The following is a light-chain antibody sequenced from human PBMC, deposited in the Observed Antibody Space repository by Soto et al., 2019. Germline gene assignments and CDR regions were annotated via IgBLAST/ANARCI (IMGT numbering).Light chain of an antibody. Sequence: DIPMTQSPSTLSASVGDRVTITCRASQSISGWLAWYQQKPGKAPNLLIYKASSLQSAVPSRFSGSGSGTEFTLTISSLQPDDFATYYCQQYNSYPYTFGQGTKLEIK. J-gene: IGKJ2*01. CDR2: KAS. CDR1: QSISGW. V-gene: IGKV1-5*03. CDR3: QQYNSYPYT.